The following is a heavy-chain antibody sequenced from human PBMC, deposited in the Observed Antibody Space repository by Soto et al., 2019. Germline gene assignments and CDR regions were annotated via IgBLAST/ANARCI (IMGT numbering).Heavy chain of an antibody. J-gene: IGHJ5*02. CDR3: ARAHRWLQLGGRGWFDP. D-gene: IGHD5-12*01. CDR1: GGSFSGYY. CDR2: INHSGST. V-gene: IGHV4-34*01. Sequence: QVQLQQWGAGLLKPSATLSLTCAVYGGSFSGYYWSWIRQPPGKGLEWIGEINHSGSTNYNPSLKSRVTISVDTAKNQFSLKLSSVTAADTAVYYCARAHRWLQLGGRGWFDPWGQGTLVTVSS.